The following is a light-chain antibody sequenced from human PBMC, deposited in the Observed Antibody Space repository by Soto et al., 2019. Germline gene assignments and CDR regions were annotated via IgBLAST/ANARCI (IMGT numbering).Light chain of an antibody. Sequence: DIQLTQSPSFLSASVGDRVTITCRASQGISSYLAWYQQKPGKAPKLLIYAASTLQSGVPSRFSGSASGTEFTLTISSLQTEDFATYYCQQLKSYPITFGQGTRPEIK. CDR3: QQLKSYPIT. CDR1: QGISSY. V-gene: IGKV1-9*01. CDR2: AAS. J-gene: IGKJ5*01.